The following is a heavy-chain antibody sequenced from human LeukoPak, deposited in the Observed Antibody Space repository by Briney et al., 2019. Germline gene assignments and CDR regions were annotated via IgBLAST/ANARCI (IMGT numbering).Heavy chain of an antibody. Sequence: GGSLRLSCAASGFTFSSYAMSWVRQAPGKGLEWVSAISGSGGSTYYADSVKGRFTISRDNSKNTLCLQMNSLRAEDTAVYYCARDSSSSLYYYYGMDVWGQGTTVTVSS. CDR1: GFTFSSYA. J-gene: IGHJ6*02. CDR3: ARDSSSSLYYYYGMDV. V-gene: IGHV3-23*01. CDR2: ISGSGGST. D-gene: IGHD6-6*01.